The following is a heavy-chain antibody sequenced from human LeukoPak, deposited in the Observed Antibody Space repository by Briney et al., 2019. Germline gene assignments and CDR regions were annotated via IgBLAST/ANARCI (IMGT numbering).Heavy chain of an antibody. CDR2: IRNSGPT. V-gene: IGHV4-59*02. CDR3: VKSSSSRFDP. D-gene: IGHD2-2*01. J-gene: IGHJ5*02. Sequence: PSETLCLTCTVSYDSVSDYFWSWIRQPPGKGLEWIAYIRNSGPTRYNPSLQSRVTISLDTSKNQFSLKLTSVTAADTARYYCVKSSSSRFDPWGQGTLVTVSS. CDR1: YDSVSDYF.